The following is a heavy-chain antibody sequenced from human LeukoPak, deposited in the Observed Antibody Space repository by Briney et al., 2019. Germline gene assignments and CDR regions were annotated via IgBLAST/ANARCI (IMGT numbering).Heavy chain of an antibody. CDR1: GGSFSGYY. Sequence: SETLSLTCAVYGGSFSGYYWSWIRQPPGKGLEWIGEINHSGSTNYNPSLKSRVTISVDTSKNQFSLKLSSVTAADTAVYYCARGGGLTWDYWGQGTLVTVSS. CDR3: ARGGGLTWDY. D-gene: IGHD3-16*01. J-gene: IGHJ4*02. CDR2: INHSGST. V-gene: IGHV4-34*01.